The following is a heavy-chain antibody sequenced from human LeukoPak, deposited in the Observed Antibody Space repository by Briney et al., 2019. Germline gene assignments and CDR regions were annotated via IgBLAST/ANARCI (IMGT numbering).Heavy chain of an antibody. CDR3: AKGDRNYDFWSGYYGH. CDR2: ISNDGSNK. Sequence: GGSLRLSCAASGFTFSSYGMHWVRQAPGKGLEWVAVISNDGSNKYYADSVKGRFTISRDNSKNTLYLQMNSLRAEDTAVYYCAKGDRNYDFWSGYYGHWGQGTLVTVSS. D-gene: IGHD3-3*01. CDR1: GFTFSSYG. V-gene: IGHV3-30*18. J-gene: IGHJ4*02.